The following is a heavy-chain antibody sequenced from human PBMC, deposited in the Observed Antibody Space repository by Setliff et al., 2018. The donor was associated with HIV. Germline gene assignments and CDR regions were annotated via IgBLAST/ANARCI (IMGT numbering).Heavy chain of an antibody. V-gene: IGHV1-46*01. CDR3: AREAEQGERSSSWYFDY. J-gene: IGHJ4*02. Sequence: GASVKVSCTASGDTFTSYYMHWVRRAPGQGLEWMGMISPSGSSTKYAQRLQGRVPLTRDTSSSTVYVELSSLRSDDTAVYYCAREAEQGERSSSWYFDYWGQGTLVTVSS. D-gene: IGHD6-6*01. CDR1: GDTFTSYY. CDR2: ISPSGSST.